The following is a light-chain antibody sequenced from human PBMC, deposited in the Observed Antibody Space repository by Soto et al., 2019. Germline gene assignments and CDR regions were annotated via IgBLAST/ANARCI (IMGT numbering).Light chain of an antibody. Sequence: QSALTQPASVSGSPGQSITISCTGTSSDVGGYNYVSWYQQHPGKAPKLMIYEVSNRPSGVSNRFSGSKSGNTASLTISGAQAADEADYFCSSYTRSSTPSVFGNWTKVTVL. CDR3: SSYTRSSTPSV. CDR1: SSDVGGYNY. V-gene: IGLV2-14*01. J-gene: IGLJ1*01. CDR2: EVS.